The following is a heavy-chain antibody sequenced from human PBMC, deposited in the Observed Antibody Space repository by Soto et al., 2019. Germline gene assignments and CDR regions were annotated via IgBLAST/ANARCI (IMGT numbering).Heavy chain of an antibody. CDR3: AASYGSGYRAFDY. Sequence: PGGSLRLSCAASGFTFSSYGMHWVRQAPGKGLEWVAVISYDGSNKYYADSVKGRFTISRDNSKNTLYLQMNSLRSEDTAIYYCAASYGSGYRAFDYWGQGALVTVSS. CDR2: ISYDGSNK. D-gene: IGHD3-10*01. CDR1: GFTFSSYG. J-gene: IGHJ4*02. V-gene: IGHV3-30*03.